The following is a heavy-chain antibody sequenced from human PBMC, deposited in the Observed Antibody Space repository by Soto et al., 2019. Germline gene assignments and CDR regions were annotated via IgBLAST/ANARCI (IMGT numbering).Heavy chain of an antibody. J-gene: IGHJ3*02. CDR2: FDPEDGET. D-gene: IGHD3-22*01. V-gene: IGHV1-24*01. CDR3: ATTRITMIVVVSDAFDI. CDR1: TGRS. Sequence: TGRSLRWVRHATGKGLEWMGGFDPEDGETIYAQKFQGRVTMTEDTSTDTAYMELSSLRSEDTAVYYCATTRITMIVVVSDAFDIWGQGTMVTVSS.